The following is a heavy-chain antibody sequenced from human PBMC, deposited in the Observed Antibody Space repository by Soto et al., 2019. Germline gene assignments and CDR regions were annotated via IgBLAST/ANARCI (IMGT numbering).Heavy chain of an antibody. CDR3: ARVTGTTGYYGMDV. Sequence: ASVKVSCKASGYTFTSYDINWVRQATGQGLEWMGWMNPNSGNTGYAQKFQGRVTMTRNTSISTAYMELSSLRSEDTAVYYCARVTGTTGYYGMDVWGQGTPVTVSS. CDR2: MNPNSGNT. J-gene: IGHJ6*02. V-gene: IGHV1-8*01. CDR1: GYTFTSYD. D-gene: IGHD1-7*01.